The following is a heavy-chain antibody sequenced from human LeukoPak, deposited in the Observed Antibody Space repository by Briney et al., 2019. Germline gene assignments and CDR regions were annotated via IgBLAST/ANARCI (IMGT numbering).Heavy chain of an antibody. D-gene: IGHD6-19*01. CDR2: INSDGSST. CDR1: GFTFSSYW. J-gene: IGHJ6*02. V-gene: IGHV3-74*01. Sequence: GGSLRLSCAASGFTFSSYWMHWVRQAPGKGLVWVSRINSDGSSTSYADSVKGRFTISRDNAKNTVYLQMNSLRAKDTAVYYCARAAYSSGWYGSRVGYYYGMDVWGQGTTVTVSS. CDR3: ARAAYSSGWYGSRVGYYYGMDV.